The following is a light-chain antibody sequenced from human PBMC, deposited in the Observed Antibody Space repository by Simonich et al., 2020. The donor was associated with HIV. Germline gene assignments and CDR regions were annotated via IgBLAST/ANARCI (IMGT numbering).Light chain of an antibody. CDR3: QQYYSTPRT. V-gene: IGKV4-1*01. J-gene: IGKJ1*01. Sequence: DIMMTQSPDSLAVSLGERATINCKSSQSVLSSSNNKNYLAWYQQKPGQPPKLLIYWASTRESGVPDRFSGSGSGTDFTLTINSLQTEDVAVYYCQQYYSTPRTFGQGTKVEIK. CDR2: WAS. CDR1: QSVLSSSNNKNY.